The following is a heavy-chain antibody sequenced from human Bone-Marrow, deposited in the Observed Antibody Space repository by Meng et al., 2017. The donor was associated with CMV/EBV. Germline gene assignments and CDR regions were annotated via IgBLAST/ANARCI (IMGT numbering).Heavy chain of an antibody. Sequence: QVPLVQSGAEMKKPGASVQVSCKASGYTFPNYAIHWMRQAPGQRLEWMGWISAYNGNTNYVQKLQGRVTMTTDTSTSTAYMELRSLRSDDTAVYYCARMAFDADYYFDYWGRGTLVTVSS. CDR1: GYTFPNYA. CDR2: ISAYNGNT. CDR3: ARMAFDADYYFDY. J-gene: IGHJ4*02. D-gene: IGHD3-3*02. V-gene: IGHV1-3*01.